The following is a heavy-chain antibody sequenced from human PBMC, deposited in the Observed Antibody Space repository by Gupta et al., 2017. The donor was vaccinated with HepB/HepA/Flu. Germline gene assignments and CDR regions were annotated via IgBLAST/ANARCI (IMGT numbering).Heavy chain of an antibody. Sequence: EVQLLESGGGLVQPGGSLRLSCAAPGFIFGSYAMSWVRQAPGKGLEWVSAISGSGRSTYYADSVKGRFTISRDKSKNTLYLQMNSLRAEDTAVYYCAKGTTGYYYYYMDVWGNGTTVTVSS. D-gene: IGHD1-7*01. CDR2: ISGSGRST. V-gene: IGHV3-23*01. CDR1: GFIFGSYA. CDR3: AKGTTGYYYYYMDV. J-gene: IGHJ6*03.